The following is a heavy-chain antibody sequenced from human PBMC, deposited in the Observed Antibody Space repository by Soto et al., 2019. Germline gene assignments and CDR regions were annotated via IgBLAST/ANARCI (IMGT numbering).Heavy chain of an antibody. D-gene: IGHD1-7*01. J-gene: IGHJ5*02. CDR2: ISYDGSNK. CDR1: GFTFSSYA. Sequence: GGSLRLSCAASGFTFSSYAMHWVRQAPGKGLEWVAVISYDGSNKYYADSVKGRFTISRDNSKNTLYLQMNSLRAEDTAVYYCARGINGTTSWFDPWGQGTLVTVSS. CDR3: ARGINGTTSWFDP. V-gene: IGHV3-30-3*01.